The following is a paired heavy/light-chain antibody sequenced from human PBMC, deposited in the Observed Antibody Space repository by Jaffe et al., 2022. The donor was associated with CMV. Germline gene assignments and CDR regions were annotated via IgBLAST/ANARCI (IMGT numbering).Heavy chain of an antibody. CDR1: GGSINSRSYY. D-gene: IGHD3-9*01. Sequence: QLQLQESGPGLAKSSETLSLICSVSGGSINSRSYYWGWIRQPPGEGLEWIGSIYYSGSPYYNPSLERRVTISIDTSKNQFSLKLTSVTAADTAVYYCARHPDIMTGYYLDYWGQGTLVTVSS. J-gene: IGHJ4*02. V-gene: IGHV4-39*01. CDR3: ARHPDIMTGYYLDY. CDR2: IYYSGSP.
Light chain of an antibody. V-gene: IGKV1-9*01. Sequence: IQLTQSPSSLSASVGDRVTITCRASQDISSYLAWYQQKPGKAPKLLIYSASTLQSGVPSRFSGSGSGTDFTLTISSLQPEDFATYYCQQINSYHALTFGGGTKVEIK. CDR1: QDISSY. CDR2: SAS. J-gene: IGKJ4*01. CDR3: QQINSYHALT.